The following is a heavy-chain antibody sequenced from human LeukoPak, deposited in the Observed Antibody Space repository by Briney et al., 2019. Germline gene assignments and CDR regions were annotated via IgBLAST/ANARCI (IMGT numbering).Heavy chain of an antibody. Sequence: ASVKVSCKASGYTFTGYYMHWVRQAPGQRLEWMGWINPNSGGTNYARKFQGRVTMTRDTSISTAYMELSRLRSDDTAVYYCARPTYGSGSYYPFDYWGQGTLVTVSS. CDR2: INPNSGGT. D-gene: IGHD3-10*01. CDR3: ARPTYGSGSYYPFDY. V-gene: IGHV1-2*02. J-gene: IGHJ4*02. CDR1: GYTFTGYY.